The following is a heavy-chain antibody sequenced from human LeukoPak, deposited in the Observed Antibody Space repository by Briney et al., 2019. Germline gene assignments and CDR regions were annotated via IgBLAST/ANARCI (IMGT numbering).Heavy chain of an antibody. V-gene: IGHV1-3*01. CDR2: INAGNGNT. J-gene: IGHJ4*02. D-gene: IGHD2-15*01. Sequence: ASVKVSCKASGYTFTSYAMHWARQAPGQRLEWMGWINAGNGNTKYSQKFQGRVTITRDTSASTAYMELSSLGSEDTAVYYCASGYCSGGSCFPDYWGQGTLVTVSS. CDR1: GYTFTSYA. CDR3: ASGYCSGGSCFPDY.